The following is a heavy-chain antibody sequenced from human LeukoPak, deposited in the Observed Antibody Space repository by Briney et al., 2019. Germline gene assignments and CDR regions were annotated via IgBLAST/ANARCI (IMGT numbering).Heavy chain of an antibody. J-gene: IGHJ4*02. V-gene: IGHV4-34*01. CDR3: ARRQYRLTWDKIDS. CDR2: MSEGIT. D-gene: IGHD3-16*02. CDR1: DGSFMGLY. Sequence: SETLSLTCNVSDGSFMGLYWSWFRLPPGKGLEWIGEMSEGITNYHPSLQGRVTISIDSSEKQFSLHLASMTGADTAVYYCARRQYRLTWDKIDSWGQGTLVTVSS.